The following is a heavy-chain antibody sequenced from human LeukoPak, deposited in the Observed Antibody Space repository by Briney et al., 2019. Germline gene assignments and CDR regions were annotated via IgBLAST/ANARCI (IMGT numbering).Heavy chain of an antibody. V-gene: IGHV3-23*01. CDR1: GFTFSTYW. CDR2: ISGSGGST. CDR3: AKHNDYDFWSGYPYYFDY. D-gene: IGHD3-3*01. J-gene: IGHJ4*02. Sequence: GGSLRLSCAASGFTFSTYWMYRVRHAPGKGLEWVSAISGSGGSTYYADSVKGRFTISRDNSKNTLYLQMNSLRAEDTAVYYCAKHNDYDFWSGYPYYFDYWGQGTLVTVSS.